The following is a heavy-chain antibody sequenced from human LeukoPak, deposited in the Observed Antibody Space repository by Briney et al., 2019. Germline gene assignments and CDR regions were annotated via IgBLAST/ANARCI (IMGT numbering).Heavy chain of an antibody. CDR2: ISDIGSI. CDR3: AGHHPRNTVDF. Sequence: SETLSLTCAVSGGSISSYYWSWIRQPPGKGLEWIAYISDIGSINYNPSLKSRVTTSLDTSKNQFSLKLSSVTAADTAVYYCAGHHPRNTVDFWGQGTLVTVSS. D-gene: IGHD2/OR15-2a*01. V-gene: IGHV4-59*08. J-gene: IGHJ4*02. CDR1: GGSISSYY.